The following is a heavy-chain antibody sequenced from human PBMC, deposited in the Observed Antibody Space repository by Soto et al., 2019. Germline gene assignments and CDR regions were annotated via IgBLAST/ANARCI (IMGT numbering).Heavy chain of an antibody. CDR3: ARDVSPGSCSLYRDAFNI. CDR2: INRDGNKK. V-gene: IGHV3-7*05. Sequence: EVQLEESGGDMVQPGGYPRLSCAASGFTLSAYWMTWVRQAPGKGLEWVANINRDGNKKPYLDSVSARFTISRDNVGNSLYLQMDGLRSDDTALYYCARDVSPGSCSLYRDAFNIWGQGTMGTVSS. J-gene: IGHJ3*02. D-gene: IGHD1-26*01. CDR1: GFTLSAYW.